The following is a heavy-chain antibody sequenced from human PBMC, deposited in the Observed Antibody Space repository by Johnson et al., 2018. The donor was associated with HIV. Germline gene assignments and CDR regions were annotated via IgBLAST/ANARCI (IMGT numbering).Heavy chain of an antibody. CDR3: ASQSGSYLGDAFDI. CDR1: GFTFSSYA. J-gene: IGHJ3*02. CDR2: INSDGSST. V-gene: IGHV3-64*04. Sequence: VQLVESGGGLVQPGGSLRLSCAASGFTFSSYAMHWVRQAPGKGLEYVSAINSDGSSTSYADSVKGRFTISRDNAKNTLYLQMNSLRAEDTAVYYCASQSGSYLGDAFDIWGQGTMVTVSS. D-gene: IGHD1-26*01.